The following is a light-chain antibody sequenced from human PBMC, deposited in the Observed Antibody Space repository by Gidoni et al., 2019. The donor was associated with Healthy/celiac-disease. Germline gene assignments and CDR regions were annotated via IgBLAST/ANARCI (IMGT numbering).Light chain of an antibody. CDR3: CSYAGSSRAV. Sequence: QSALPQPASVSGSPGQSITISCTGTSRDVGSYNLVSWYQKHPGKAPNRMIYEVSKRLSGVSNRFSGYKSGNTASLTISGLQAEDEADYLCCSYAGSSRAVFGTGTKVTVL. CDR1: SRDVGSYNL. CDR2: EVS. J-gene: IGLJ1*01. V-gene: IGLV2-23*02.